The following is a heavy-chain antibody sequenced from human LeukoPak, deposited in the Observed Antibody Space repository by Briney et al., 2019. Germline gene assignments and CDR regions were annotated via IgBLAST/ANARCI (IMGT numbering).Heavy chain of an antibody. CDR3: AKESSTWYDY. CDR1: GFSFSSYG. V-gene: IGHV3-23*01. D-gene: IGHD6-13*01. CDR2: ISGSGGTT. J-gene: IGHJ4*02. Sequence: GALRLSCAASGFSFSSYGMSWVRQAPGKGLEWVSLISGSGGTTYYADSIKGRFTISRDNSKNTLYLQMNSLRAEDTAVFYCAKESSTWYDYWGQGTLVTVSS.